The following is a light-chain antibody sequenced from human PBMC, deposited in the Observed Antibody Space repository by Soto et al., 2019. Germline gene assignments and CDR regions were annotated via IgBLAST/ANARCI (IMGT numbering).Light chain of an antibody. Sequence: DIQMTQSPSSLSASVVDRVTITCLASQNIVNYLDWYQQKPGKAPMLLIYGATNLQSGVPSSFSGSGSRTDFTLTISSLQPEDFATYFCQQSFSVRSWTFGQGTKVDIK. V-gene: IGKV1-39*01. CDR2: GAT. CDR1: QNIVNY. CDR3: QQSFSVRSWT. J-gene: IGKJ1*01.